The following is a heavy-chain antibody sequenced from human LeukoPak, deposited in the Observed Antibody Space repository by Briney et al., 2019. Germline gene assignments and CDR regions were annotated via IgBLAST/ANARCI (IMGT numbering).Heavy chain of an antibody. V-gene: IGHV3-7*01. CDR2: IKQDGSEK. D-gene: IGHD2/OR15-2a*01. CDR3: ARDHAPFSTTIDSYWYFDL. CDR1: GFTFSSYG. J-gene: IGHJ2*01. Sequence: PGGSLRLSCAASGFTFSSYGMHWVRQAPGKGLEWVANIKQDGSEKYYVDSVKGRFTISRDNAKNSLYLQMNSLRAEDTAVYYCARDHAPFSTTIDSYWYFDLWGRGTLVTVSS.